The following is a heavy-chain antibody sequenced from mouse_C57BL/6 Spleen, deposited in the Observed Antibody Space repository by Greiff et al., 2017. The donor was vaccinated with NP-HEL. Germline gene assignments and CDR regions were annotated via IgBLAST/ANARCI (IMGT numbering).Heavy chain of an antibody. CDR3: ARRDYYYGSSYYYYAMDY. CDR2: ISNGGGST. J-gene: IGHJ4*01. D-gene: IGHD1-1*01. V-gene: IGHV5-12*01. Sequence: EVKLVESGGGLVQPGGSLKLSCAASGFTFSDYYMYWVRQTPEKRLEWVAYISNGGGSTYYPDTVKGRFPISSDNAKNTLYLQMSRLKSEDTAMYYCARRDYYYGSSYYYYAMDYWGQGTSVTVSS. CDR1: GFTFSDYY.